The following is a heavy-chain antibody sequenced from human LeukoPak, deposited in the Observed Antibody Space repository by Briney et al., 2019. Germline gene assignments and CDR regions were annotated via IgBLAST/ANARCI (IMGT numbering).Heavy chain of an antibody. J-gene: IGHJ5*02. CDR1: GYTFTSYG. Sequence: ASVKVSCKASGYTFTSYGISRVRQAPGQGLEWMGWISAYNGNTNYAQKLQGRVTMTTDTSTSAAYMELRSLRSDDTAVYYCARAQTSIAVAGLNWFGPWGQGTLVTVSS. CDR2: ISAYNGNT. V-gene: IGHV1-18*01. D-gene: IGHD6-19*01. CDR3: ARAQTSIAVAGLNWFGP.